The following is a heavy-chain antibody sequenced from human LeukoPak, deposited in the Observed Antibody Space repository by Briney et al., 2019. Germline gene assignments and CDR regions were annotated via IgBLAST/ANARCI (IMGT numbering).Heavy chain of an antibody. V-gene: IGHV1-24*01. Sequence: ASVNVSCKVSGDTLTELSMHWVRQAPGKGLEWMGGFDPEDGETIYAQKFQGRVTMTEDTSTDTAYMELSSLRSEDTAVYYCATGSWFGEFISFDPWGQGTLVTVSS. J-gene: IGHJ5*02. CDR2: FDPEDGET. D-gene: IGHD3-10*01. CDR3: ATGSWFGEFISFDP. CDR1: GDTLTELS.